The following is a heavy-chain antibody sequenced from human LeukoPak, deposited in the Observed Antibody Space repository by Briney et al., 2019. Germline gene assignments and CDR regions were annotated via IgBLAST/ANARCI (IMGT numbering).Heavy chain of an antibody. CDR2: INLNSGYT. CDR1: GFTFTAFY. Sequence: ASVKVSCKASGFTFTAFYMHWVRQAPGQGVEWRAWINLNSGYTNYAQKFQGRVTMTRYTSMSTAYMDLTSLRSDDTAVYYCVTSTGYFSTWGAFDIWGQGTMVTVSS. CDR3: VTSTGYFSTWGAFDI. V-gene: IGHV1-2*02. D-gene: IGHD2-15*01. J-gene: IGHJ3*02.